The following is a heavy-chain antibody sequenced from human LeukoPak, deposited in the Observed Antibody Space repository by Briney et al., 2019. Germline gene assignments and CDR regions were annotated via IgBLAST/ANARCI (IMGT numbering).Heavy chain of an antibody. CDR3: ARVPRAAPYYFDY. CDR1: GYTFSVYN. V-gene: IGHV1-2*02. J-gene: IGHJ4*02. CDR2: INPNSGGT. Sequence: ASVKVSCKASGYTFSVYNMHWVRQAPGQGLEWMGWINPNSGGTDYAQKFQGRVTMTRDTSISTAYMELSRLRSDDTAVYYCARVPRAAPYYFDYWGQGTLVTVSS. D-gene: IGHD6-13*01.